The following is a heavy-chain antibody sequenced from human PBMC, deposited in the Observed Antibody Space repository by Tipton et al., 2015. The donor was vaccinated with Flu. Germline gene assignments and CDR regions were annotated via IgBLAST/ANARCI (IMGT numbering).Heavy chain of an antibody. D-gene: IGHD6-19*01. CDR3: VRRWIGWSPVGYFDL. CDR2: IYPGDSDT. CDR1: GYSFTSYW. J-gene: IGHJ2*01. Sequence: VQLVQSGAEVKKPGESLKISCKGYGYSFTSYWIGWVRQMPGKGLEWMGIIYPGDSDTRYSTSFQGQVTISADKSISTAYMQWSSLKASDTAMYYCVRRWIGWSPVGYFDLWGRGTLVTVSS. V-gene: IGHV5-51*03.